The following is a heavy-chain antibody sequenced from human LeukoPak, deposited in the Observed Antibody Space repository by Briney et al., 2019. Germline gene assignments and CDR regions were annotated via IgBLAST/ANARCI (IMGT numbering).Heavy chain of an antibody. Sequence: GGSLRLSCAASGCAVGSNYMSWVRQAPGKGLEWVSVIYSGGSTYYAHSVKVRFTISRDNSKNTLYLQMNSLRAEDTAVYYCARGSEGYCSGGSCSLRYWGQGTLVTVSS. D-gene: IGHD2-15*01. CDR1: GCAVGSNY. CDR2: IYSGGST. J-gene: IGHJ4*02. V-gene: IGHV3-66*01. CDR3: ARGSEGYCSGGSCSLRY.